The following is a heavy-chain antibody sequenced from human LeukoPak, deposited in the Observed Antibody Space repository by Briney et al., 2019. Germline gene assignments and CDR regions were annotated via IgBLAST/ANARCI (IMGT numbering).Heavy chain of an antibody. CDR2: MNPSSGNT. V-gene: IGHV1-8*01. CDR3: ARGPVEAVFGVSTED. J-gene: IGHJ6*02. CDR1: GGTFRSNA. Sequence: ASVKVSCKASGGTFRSNAINWVRQATGQGLEWMGWMNPSSGNTGYAQKFQGRVSMTRDTSISTAYMELSSLRSEDTAVYYCARGPVEAVFGVSTEDWGQGTTVTVSS. D-gene: IGHD3-10*02.